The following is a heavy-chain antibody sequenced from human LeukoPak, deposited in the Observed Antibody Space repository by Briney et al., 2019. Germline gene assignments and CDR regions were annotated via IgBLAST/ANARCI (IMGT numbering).Heavy chain of an antibody. D-gene: IGHD3-22*01. J-gene: IGHJ4*02. V-gene: IGHV4-34*01. CDR3: ARLYYSDSSGYYYLKVKEIVQEY. CDR2: IDHSGST. Sequence: SETLSLTCAVYGGSFSGYYWSWIRQPPGKGLEWIGEIDHSGSTNYNPSLKSRVTISLDTSKNQFSLKLSSVTAADTAVYYCARLYYSDSSGYYYLKVKEIVQEYWGQGTLVTVSS. CDR1: GGSFSGYY.